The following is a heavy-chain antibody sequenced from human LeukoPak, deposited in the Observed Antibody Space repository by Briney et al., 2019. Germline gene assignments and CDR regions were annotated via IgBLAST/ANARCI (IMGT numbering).Heavy chain of an antibody. CDR3: ARDDVRGFL. D-gene: IGHD2/OR15-2a*01. J-gene: IGHJ4*02. V-gene: IGHV4-39*02. Sequence: SETLSLTRTVSGASISSSSDYWGWIRQPPGKGLEWIGSIFYSGSTYYNTSLKSRVTISVDTSRNHFSLKLTSVTAADTAVYYCARDDVRGFLWGQGTLVTVSS. CDR2: IFYSGST. CDR1: GASISSSSDY.